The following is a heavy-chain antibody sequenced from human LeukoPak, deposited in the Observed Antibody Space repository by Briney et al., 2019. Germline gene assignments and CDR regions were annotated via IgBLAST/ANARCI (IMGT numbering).Heavy chain of an antibody. CDR1: GFTFRDYA. V-gene: IGHV3-30-3*01. D-gene: IGHD1-1*01. J-gene: IGHJ4*02. Sequence: GGSLRLSCAASGFTFRDYAMHWVCQAPGQGLDWVALISYEGSNTHYADSVKGRFTISRDNSKNTPYLEVNSLRTEDTAVYFCAKVSADNRHAVGFFFDSWGQGALVTVSS. CDR3: AKVSADNRHAVGFFFDS. CDR2: ISYEGSNT.